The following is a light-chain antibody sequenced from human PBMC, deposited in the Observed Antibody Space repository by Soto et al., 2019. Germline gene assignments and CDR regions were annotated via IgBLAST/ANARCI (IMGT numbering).Light chain of an antibody. CDR3: QHRANWPLT. J-gene: IGKJ1*01. CDR1: QSVSTY. Sequence: EIVLTQSPAALSLSPGERATLSCRASQSVSTYLAWYQKKPGQAPRLLIYDASNRATGIPARFSGSGSGTDFTLTISSLEPEDFAVYFCQHRANWPLTFXQGTKVDIK. V-gene: IGKV3-11*01. CDR2: DAS.